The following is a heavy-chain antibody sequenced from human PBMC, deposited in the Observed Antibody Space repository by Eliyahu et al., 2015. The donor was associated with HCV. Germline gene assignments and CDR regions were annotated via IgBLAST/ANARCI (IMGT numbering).Heavy chain of an antibody. V-gene: IGHV1-2*02. CDR3: ARGVMVTETGRFLDP. J-gene: IGHJ5*02. CDR1: GYTFXVYH. CDR2: ISPNRGGT. D-gene: IGHD3-3*01. Sequence: QVQLVQXGAEVKKPGASVKHXVSCKASGYTFXVYHIHWLRQAPGQGLEWMGWISPNRGGTGYAPKFQGRVTMTRATSISTAYMELSGLRSDDTAVYYCARGVMVTETGRFLDPWGQGTLVTVSS.